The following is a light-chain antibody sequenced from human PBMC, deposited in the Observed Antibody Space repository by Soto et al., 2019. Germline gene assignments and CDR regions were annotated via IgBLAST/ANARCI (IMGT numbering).Light chain of an antibody. Sequence: ENVLTQSPGTLSLSPGERGTLSCRASQSVSSYLAWYQQKPGQAPRLLIYDASNRATGIPARFSGSGSGTDFTLTISSLEPEDFAVYYCQQRSNWPLTFGGGTKVDIK. CDR2: DAS. CDR1: QSVSSY. CDR3: QQRSNWPLT. V-gene: IGKV3-11*01. J-gene: IGKJ4*01.